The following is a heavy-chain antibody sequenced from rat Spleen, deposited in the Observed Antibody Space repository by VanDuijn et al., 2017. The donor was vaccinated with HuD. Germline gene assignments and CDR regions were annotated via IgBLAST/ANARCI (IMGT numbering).Heavy chain of an antibody. J-gene: IGHJ2*01. CDR3: ARLGDY. D-gene: IGHD5-1*01. CDR1: GFSLISYA. CDR2: IWGDGST. Sequence: QVQLKESGPGLVQSSQTLSLTCTVSGFSLISYAVNWVRQPPGKGLEWMGGIWGDGSTNYNSALKSRLSISRDTSKSQVFLKMNSVQTEDTAMYFCARLGDYWGQGVMVTVSS. V-gene: IGHV2-13*01.